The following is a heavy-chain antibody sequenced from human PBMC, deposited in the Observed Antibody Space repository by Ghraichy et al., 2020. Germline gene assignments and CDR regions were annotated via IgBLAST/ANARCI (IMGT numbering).Heavy chain of an antibody. CDR1: GGSISSYY. Sequence: SETLSLTCTVSGGSISSYYWSWIRQPPGKGLEWIGYIYYSGSTNYNPSLKSRVTISVDTSKNQFSLKLSSVTAADTAVYYCARSSSGCLFDPWGQGTLVTVSS. D-gene: IGHD6-19*01. J-gene: IGHJ5*02. CDR3: ARSSSGCLFDP. CDR2: IYYSGST. V-gene: IGHV4-59*01.